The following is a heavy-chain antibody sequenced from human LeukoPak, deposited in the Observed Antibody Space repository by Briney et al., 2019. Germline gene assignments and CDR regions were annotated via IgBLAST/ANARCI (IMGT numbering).Heavy chain of an antibody. D-gene: IGHD6-13*01. CDR3: ARESGIAAALDL. CDR1: GFTFSSYG. V-gene: IGHV3-30*03. CDR2: ISYDGSNK. J-gene: IGHJ5*02. Sequence: GGSLRLSCAASGFTFSSYGMHWVRQAPGKGLEWVAVISYDGSNKYYAESVKGRFTISRDNAKNTLYLQMNSLRAEDTAVYHCARESGIAAALDLWGQGTLVTVSS.